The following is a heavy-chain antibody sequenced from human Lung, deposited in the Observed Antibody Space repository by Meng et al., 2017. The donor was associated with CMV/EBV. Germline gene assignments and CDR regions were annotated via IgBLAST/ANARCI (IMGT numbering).Heavy chain of an antibody. CDR1: GFSFSSFA. J-gene: IGHJ4*02. D-gene: IGHD2-2*01. Sequence: SCAASGFSFSSFAMPWVRQAPGKGLEWVAVIWFDGSFKFYGDSVQGRFTISRDNSKNILYLEMNNLRAEDTAVYYCAKVPCSSTSCYPYYFDYWGQGXLVTVSS. CDR2: IWFDGSFK. V-gene: IGHV3-33*06. CDR3: AKVPCSSTSCYPYYFDY.